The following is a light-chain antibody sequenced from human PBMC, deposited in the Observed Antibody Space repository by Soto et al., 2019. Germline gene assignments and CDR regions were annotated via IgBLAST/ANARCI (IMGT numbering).Light chain of an antibody. CDR1: SSDIGGYNY. V-gene: IGLV2-14*01. J-gene: IGLJ1*01. CDR3: SSDTSGSTDV. CDR2: EVT. Sequence: QSALTQPASVSGSPGQSITISCTGTSSDIGGYNYVSWYQQHPAKAPKLMIYEVTHRPSVVSNRFSGSKSANTASLTISGLQAEDEADYYCSSDTSGSTDVFGTGTKLTVL.